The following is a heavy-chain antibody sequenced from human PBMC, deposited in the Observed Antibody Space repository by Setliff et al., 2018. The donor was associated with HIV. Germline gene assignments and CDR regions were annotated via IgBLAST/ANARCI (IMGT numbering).Heavy chain of an antibody. V-gene: IGHV4-4*07. CDR1: DSGTYY. Sequence: SETLSLTCTVSDSGTYYWSWIRQPAGKGLERIGRVSSRGDTNYNPSLKSRVTMSVDTSKNQFSLKLTPVTASDTAVYYCARAAAGNTGPFDLWGQGSPVTVSS. J-gene: IGHJ4*02. CDR2: VSSRGDT. D-gene: IGHD4-17*01. CDR3: ARAAAGNTGPFDL.